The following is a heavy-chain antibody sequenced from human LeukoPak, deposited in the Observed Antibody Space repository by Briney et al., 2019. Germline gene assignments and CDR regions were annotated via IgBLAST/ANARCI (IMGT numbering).Heavy chain of an antibody. Sequence: SETLSLTCAVYGGSFSGYYWSWIRQPPGKGLEWIGEINHSGSTSYNPSLKSRVTISVDTSKNQFSLKLSSVTAADTAVYYCARGIAVAGIDYWGQGTLVTVSS. CDR1: GGSFSGYY. CDR3: ARGIAVAGIDY. D-gene: IGHD6-19*01. J-gene: IGHJ4*02. CDR2: INHSGST. V-gene: IGHV4-34*01.